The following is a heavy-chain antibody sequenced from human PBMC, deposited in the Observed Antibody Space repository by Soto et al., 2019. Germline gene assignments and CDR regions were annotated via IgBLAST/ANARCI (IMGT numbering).Heavy chain of an antibody. V-gene: IGHV1-69*13. CDR3: AIAPTAIPSYDFDY. CDR1: GGTFSSYA. CDR2: TIPIFGTA. Sequence: SEKVSCKASGGTFSSYALSWVRQAPGQGLEWMGGTIPIFGTANYTQKFQGRVTITADESTSTAYMELSSLRAEDTAVYYCAIAPTAIPSYDFDYWGQGTLVTVSS. D-gene: IGHD2-2*01. J-gene: IGHJ4*02.